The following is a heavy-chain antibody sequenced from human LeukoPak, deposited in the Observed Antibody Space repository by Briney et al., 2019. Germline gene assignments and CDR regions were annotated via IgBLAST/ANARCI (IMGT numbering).Heavy chain of an antibody. D-gene: IGHD6-19*01. V-gene: IGHV4-34*01. CDR2: INHSGST. CDR1: GGSFSGYY. J-gene: IGHJ4*02. CDR3: ARLYSSGWYY. Sequence: SETLSLTCAVYGGSFSGYYWSWIRQPPGKGLEWIGEINHSGSTNYNPSLKSRVTISVDTSKNQFSLKLSSVTAADTAVYYCARLYSSGWYYWGQGTLVAVSS.